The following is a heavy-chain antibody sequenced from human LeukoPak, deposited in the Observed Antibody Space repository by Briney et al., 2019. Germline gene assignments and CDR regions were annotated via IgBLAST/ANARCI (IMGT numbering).Heavy chain of an antibody. Sequence: PGGSLRLSCAASGFTFDDYAMHWVRQAPGKGLEWVSGISWNSGSIGYADSVKGRFTISRDNAKNSLYLQMNSLRAEDTALYYCAKDQGVYGSGSYFVFDYWGQGTLVTVSS. CDR1: GFTFDDYA. CDR2: ISWNSGSI. J-gene: IGHJ4*02. CDR3: AKDQGVYGSGSYFVFDY. V-gene: IGHV3-9*01. D-gene: IGHD3-10*01.